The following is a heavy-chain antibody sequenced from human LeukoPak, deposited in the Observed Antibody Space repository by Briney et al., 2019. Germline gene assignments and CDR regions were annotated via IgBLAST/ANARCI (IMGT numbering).Heavy chain of an antibody. D-gene: IGHD1-1*01. CDR2: ISGSGGST. CDR3: AKGLTRWRFDY. Sequence: PGGSLRLSCETSGFTIRNFAMSWVRQAPGKGLEWVSAISGSGGSTYYADSVKGRFTISRDNSKNTLYLQMNSLRAEDTAVYYCAKGLTRWRFDYWGQGTLVTVSS. V-gene: IGHV3-23*01. J-gene: IGHJ4*02. CDR1: GFTIRNFA.